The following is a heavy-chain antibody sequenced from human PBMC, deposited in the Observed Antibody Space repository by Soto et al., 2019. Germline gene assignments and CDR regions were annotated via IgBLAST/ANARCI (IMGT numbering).Heavy chain of an antibody. CDR2: MYTSGST. CDR3: AREGYSDTYYYYGMDV. D-gene: IGHD4-17*01. J-gene: IGHJ6*02. Sequence: SETLSLTCTVSGGSISNYYWTWIRQPAGKGLEWIGRMYTSGSTNYNPSLKSRVTMSVDTSKNQFSLNLRSVTAADTAVYYCAREGYSDTYYYYGMDVWGQGTTVTAP. V-gene: IGHV4-4*07. CDR1: GGSISNYY.